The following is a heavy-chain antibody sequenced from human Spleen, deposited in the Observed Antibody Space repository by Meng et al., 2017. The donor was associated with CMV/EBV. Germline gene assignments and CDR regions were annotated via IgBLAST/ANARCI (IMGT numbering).Heavy chain of an antibody. CDR2: IGGGGSTT. J-gene: IGHJ4*02. D-gene: IGHD3-3*01. CDR3: AKALNLGVVITTPFDY. CDR1: GFTVSTYA. V-gene: IGHV3-23*01. Sequence: SGFTVSTYAMTWVRQAPGKGLEWVSGIGGGGSTTYYADSVKGRFTISRDNSKNTLYLQLNSLRAEDTAVYYCAKALNLGVVITTPFDYWGQGTLVTVSS.